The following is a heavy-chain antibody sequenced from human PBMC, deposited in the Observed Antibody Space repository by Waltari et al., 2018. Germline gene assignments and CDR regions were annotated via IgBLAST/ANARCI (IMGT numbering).Heavy chain of an antibody. Sequence: QVQLQESGPGLVKPSETLSLTCAVSGYSISSGYYWGWIRQPPGKGLEWIGSIYHSGSTYDNPSLKSRVTISVDTSKNQFSLKLSSVTAADTAVYYCARNNGFGLDAFDIWGQGTMVTVSS. CDR3: ARNNGFGLDAFDI. J-gene: IGHJ3*02. D-gene: IGHD3-10*01. CDR1: GYSISSGYY. CDR2: IYHSGST. V-gene: IGHV4-38-2*01.